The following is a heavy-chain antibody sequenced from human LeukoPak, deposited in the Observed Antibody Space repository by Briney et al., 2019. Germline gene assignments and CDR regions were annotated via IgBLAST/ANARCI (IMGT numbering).Heavy chain of an antibody. Sequence: PGGSLRLSCAASGLAFNSYGMSWVRQAPGKGLEWVSAISDSAVNTYYAASVKGRFTVSRDNSKNTLYLQMNSLRAEDTAVYYCATFYYDSSGYFEWYFDLWGRGTLVTVSS. CDR2: ISDSAVNT. CDR3: ATFYYDSSGYFEWYFDL. V-gene: IGHV3-23*01. D-gene: IGHD3-22*01. CDR1: GLAFNSYG. J-gene: IGHJ2*01.